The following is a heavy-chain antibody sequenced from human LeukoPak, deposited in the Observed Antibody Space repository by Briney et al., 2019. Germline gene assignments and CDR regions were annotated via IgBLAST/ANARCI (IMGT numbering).Heavy chain of an antibody. Sequence: PGGSLRLSCAASGFTVSDNYMSWVRQAPGKGLEWVSVFYSGGSTRYADSVKGRFTISRDNAENTLYLQMNSLRPEDTAVYYCVRGPSGWYGFDYWGQGTLVTVSS. J-gene: IGHJ4*02. V-gene: IGHV3-66*01. CDR3: VRGPSGWYGFDY. CDR1: GFTVSDNY. D-gene: IGHD6-19*01. CDR2: FYSGGST.